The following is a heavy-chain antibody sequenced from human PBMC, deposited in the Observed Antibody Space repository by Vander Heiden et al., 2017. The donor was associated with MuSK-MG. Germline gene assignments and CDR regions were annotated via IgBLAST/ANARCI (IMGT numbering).Heavy chain of an antibody. D-gene: IGHD3-10*01. CDR2: IRGSGGRT. V-gene: IGHV3-23*01. CDR1: GFTFHTYA. Sequence: QLLESGGGLVQPGGSLRLSCAASGFTFHTYAMTWVPPAPGKGLECVSVIRGSGGRTYYEDSVKGRFTISRDNSKNTLYLQMNSLRAEDTAVYYCAKKESNFMLRGACDYWGQGALVTVSS. J-gene: IGHJ4*02. CDR3: AKKESNFMLRGACDY.